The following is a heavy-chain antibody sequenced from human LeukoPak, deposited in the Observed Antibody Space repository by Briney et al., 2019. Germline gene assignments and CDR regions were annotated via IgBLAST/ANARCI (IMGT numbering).Heavy chain of an antibody. CDR1: GGSISSYY. CDR2: IYSRGSS. D-gene: IGHD4/OR15-4a*01. V-gene: IGHV4-4*09. J-gene: IGHJ6*03. Sequence: SETLSLTCSVSGGSISSYYWGRIRRPPEKGLEWVGYIYSRGSSNYNPSLKSRLTISVDTSKNQFSLKLSSVTAADTAVYYCTRYTMTMVRLDYYYYMDVWGKGTTVTVSS. CDR3: TRYTMTMVRLDYYYYMDV.